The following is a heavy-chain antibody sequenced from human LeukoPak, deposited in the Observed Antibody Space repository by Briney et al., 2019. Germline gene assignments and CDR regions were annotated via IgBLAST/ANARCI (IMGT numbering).Heavy chain of an antibody. CDR2: MNEDGSEK. J-gene: IGHJ6*02. CDR1: GFTFSTRW. V-gene: IGHV3-7*01. D-gene: IGHD1-26*01. CDR3: ARELGSYEGGYYGMDV. Sequence: GGSLRLSCAASGFTFSTRWMSWVRQAPGKGPEWVANMNEDGSEKNYVESLKGRFTISRDNAKNSLYLQMNSLRAEDTALYYCARELGSYEGGYYGMDVWGQGTTVTVSS.